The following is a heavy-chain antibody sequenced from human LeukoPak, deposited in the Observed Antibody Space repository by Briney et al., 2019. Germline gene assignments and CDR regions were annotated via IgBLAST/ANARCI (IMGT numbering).Heavy chain of an antibody. CDR1: GGSISSYY. V-gene: IGHV4-4*07. J-gene: IGHJ3*02. D-gene: IGHD2-15*01. CDR2: IYTSGST. Sequence: PSETLSLTCTVSGGSISSYYWSWIRQPAGKGLEWIGRIYTSGSTNYNPSLKSRVTMSVDTSKNQFSLKLSSVTAADTAVYYCARDWWTRTNDAFDIWGQGTMVTVSS. CDR3: ARDWWTRTNDAFDI.